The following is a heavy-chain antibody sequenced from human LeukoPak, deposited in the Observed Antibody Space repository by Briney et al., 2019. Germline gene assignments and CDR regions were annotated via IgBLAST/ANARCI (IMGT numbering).Heavy chain of an antibody. J-gene: IGHJ3*02. CDR2: IYYSGST. CDR3: ARAMVRGVIERPDAFDI. D-gene: IGHD3-10*01. V-gene: IGHV4-59*01. Sequence: SETLSLTCTVSGGSISSYYWSWIRQPPGKGLEWIGYIYYSGSTNYNPSLKSRVTISVDTSKNQFSLKLSSVTAADTAVYYCARAMVRGVIERPDAFDIWGQGTMVTVSS. CDR1: GGSISSYY.